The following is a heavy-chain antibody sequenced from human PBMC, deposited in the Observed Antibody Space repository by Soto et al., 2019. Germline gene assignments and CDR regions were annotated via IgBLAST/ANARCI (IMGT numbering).Heavy chain of an antibody. CDR3: TIGSWSGEVFDI. CDR1: GGTFSTYS. D-gene: IGHD2-21*01. CDR2: IIPMLGIA. V-gene: IGHV1-69*02. Sequence: QVQLVQSGAEVKKPGSSVKVSCKDSGGTFSTYSMFGVRQAPGQGLEWMGRIIPMLGIANYAQRFQDRVTITADKSTATAYMELSSLRSEDTALYYCTIGSWSGEVFDIWGQGTMVTVSS. J-gene: IGHJ3*02.